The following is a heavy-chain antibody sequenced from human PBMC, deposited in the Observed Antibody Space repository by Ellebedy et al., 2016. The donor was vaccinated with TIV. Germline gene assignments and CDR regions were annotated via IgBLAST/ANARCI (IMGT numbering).Heavy chain of an antibody. CDR2: INPNSGGT. J-gene: IGHJ4*02. CDR3: ARDLEWYIWGIY. D-gene: IGHD3-3*01. CDR1: GYTFTGYY. Sequence: ASVKVSXXASGYTFTGYYMHWVRQAPGQGLEWMGWINPNSGGTNYAQKFQGRVTMTRDTSISTAYMELSRLRSDDTAVYYCARDLEWYIWGIYWGQGTLVTVSS. V-gene: IGHV1-2*02.